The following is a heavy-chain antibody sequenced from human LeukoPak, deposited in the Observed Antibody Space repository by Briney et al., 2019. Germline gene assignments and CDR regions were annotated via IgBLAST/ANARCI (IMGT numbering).Heavy chain of an antibody. CDR2: IYYSGST. V-gene: IGHV4-31*03. CDR1: GGSISSGGYY. CDR3: ARAMSGWDPRNDYFDY. D-gene: IGHD1-14*01. Sequence: SETLSLTCTVSGGSISSGGYYWSWIRQHPGKGLEWIGYIYYSGSTYYNPSLKSRVTISVDTSKSQFSLKLSSVTAAGTAVYYCARAMSGWDPRNDYFDYWGQGTLVTVSS. J-gene: IGHJ4*02.